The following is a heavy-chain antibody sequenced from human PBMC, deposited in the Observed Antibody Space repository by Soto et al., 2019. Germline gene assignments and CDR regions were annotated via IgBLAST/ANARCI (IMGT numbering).Heavy chain of an antibody. D-gene: IGHD3-10*01. CDR2: IYYSGST. Sequence: QVQLQESGPGLVKPSQTLSLTCTVSGGSISSGGYYWSWIRQHPGKGLEWIGYIYYSGSTYYNPSLKCLVTISVDTSKNQFSLKLSSVTAADTAVYYCARRAETYYYGSGSYYSYYFDYWGQGTLVTVSS. V-gene: IGHV4-31*01. J-gene: IGHJ4*02. CDR1: GGSISSGGYY. CDR3: ARRAETYYYGSGSYYSYYFDY.